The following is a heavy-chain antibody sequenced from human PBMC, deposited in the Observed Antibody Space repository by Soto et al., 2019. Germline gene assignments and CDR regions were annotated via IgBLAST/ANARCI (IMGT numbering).Heavy chain of an antibody. CDR3: ARSYYDILTGYYLRGSAFDI. Sequence: PSYSLSLTCAAYSGSFSVYYCSWSRQPPGKGLEWIGEINHSGSTNYNPSLKSRVTISVDTSKNQFSLKLSSVTAADTAVYYCARSYYDILTGYYLRGSAFDIWGQGTMVTVSS. J-gene: IGHJ3*02. CDR2: INHSGST. D-gene: IGHD3-9*01. V-gene: IGHV4-34*01. CDR1: SGSFSVYY.